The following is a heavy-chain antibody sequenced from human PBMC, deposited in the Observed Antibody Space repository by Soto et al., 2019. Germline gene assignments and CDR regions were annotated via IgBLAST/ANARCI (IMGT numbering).Heavy chain of an antibody. V-gene: IGHV3-33*01. CDR3: VRTACVINNCSYRGVR. CDR1: GFDFKTYG. Sequence: QGQLVESGGGVVQPGRSLRLSCVASGFDFKTYGMHWVRQAPGKGLEWVAVIGFDGTNIHYSDSVRGRFSISRDNSENTVSLQMNSLRVEDTALYYCVRTACVINNCSYRGVRWGQRTLGSV. CDR2: IGFDGTNI. D-gene: IGHD1-20*01. J-gene: IGHJ4*02.